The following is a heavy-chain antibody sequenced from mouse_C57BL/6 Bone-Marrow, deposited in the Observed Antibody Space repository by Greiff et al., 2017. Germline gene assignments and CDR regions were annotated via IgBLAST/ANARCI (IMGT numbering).Heavy chain of an antibody. D-gene: IGHD1-1*01. CDR1: GYTFTSYW. Sequence: QVQLKQPGAELVRPGSSVKLSCKASGYTFTSYWMHWVKQRPIQGLEWIGNIDPSDSETNYNQKFKDKATLTVDTSYSTAYMQLSSLTSEYSAVYYSAREGNDCGNSSYWYFAVWGTGTTVTVSS. J-gene: IGHJ1*03. CDR2: IDPSDSET. CDR3: AREGNDCGNSSYWYFAV. V-gene: IGHV1-52*01.